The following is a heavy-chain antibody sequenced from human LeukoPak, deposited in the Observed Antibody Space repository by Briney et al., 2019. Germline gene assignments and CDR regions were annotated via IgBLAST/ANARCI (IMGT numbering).Heavy chain of an antibody. Sequence: GESLKISCKGSGYRFTSYWISWVRQMPGKGLEWMGRFDPSDSYTNYSPSFQGHVTISADKSISTAYLQWSTLKASDTAMYYCARQPRGTVVFDYWGQGTLVTVSS. J-gene: IGHJ4*02. D-gene: IGHD4-23*01. CDR3: ARQPRGTVVFDY. CDR1: GYRFTSYW. V-gene: IGHV5-10-1*01. CDR2: FDPSDSYT.